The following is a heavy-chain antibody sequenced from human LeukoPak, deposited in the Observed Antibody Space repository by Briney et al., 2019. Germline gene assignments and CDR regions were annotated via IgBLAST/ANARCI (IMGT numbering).Heavy chain of an antibody. CDR2: INHSGST. CDR1: GGSFSGYY. Sequence: LETLSLTCAVYGGSFSGYYWSWIRQPPGKGLEWIGEINHSGSTNYNPSLKSRVTISVDTSKNQFSLKLSSVTAADTAVYYCARSGIVVVVDAFDIWGQGTMVTVSS. CDR3: ARSGIVVVVDAFDI. V-gene: IGHV4-34*01. D-gene: IGHD2-21*01. J-gene: IGHJ3*02.